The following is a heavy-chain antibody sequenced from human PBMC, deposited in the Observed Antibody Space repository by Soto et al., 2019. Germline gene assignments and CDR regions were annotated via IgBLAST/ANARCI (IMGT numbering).Heavy chain of an antibody. CDR1: GFIFSSYE. CDR3: ARHRSPSPDY. Sequence: GGSLRLSCVASGFIFSSYEMNWVRQAPGKGLEWISYISQGSTTIYYADSVKGRFTISRDNAKNSLFLQMSGLRVEDTATYYCARHRSPSPDYWGQGTLVTISS. CDR2: ISQGSTTI. V-gene: IGHV3-48*03. J-gene: IGHJ4*02.